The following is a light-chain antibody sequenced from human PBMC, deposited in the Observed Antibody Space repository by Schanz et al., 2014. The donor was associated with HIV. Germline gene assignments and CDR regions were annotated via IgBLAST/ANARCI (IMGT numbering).Light chain of an antibody. Sequence: QSVLTQPPSASGSPGQSVTISCTGTSSDVGGYNYVSWYQQHPGKAPKLMIYEVSKRPSGVPDRFSGSKSGDTASLTISGLQAEDEAVYYCCSYAGSNNLVFGGGTKLTVL. V-gene: IGLV2-8*01. J-gene: IGLJ2*01. CDR2: EVS. CDR1: SSDVGGYNY. CDR3: CSYAGSNNLV.